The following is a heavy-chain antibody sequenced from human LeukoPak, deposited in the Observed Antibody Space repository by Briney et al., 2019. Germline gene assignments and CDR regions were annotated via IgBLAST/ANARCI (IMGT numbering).Heavy chain of an antibody. Sequence: GGSLRLSCAASGFTFNDYAFHWVRQAPGKGLEWVSSIAWNSGTKGYADPVKGRFTISRDNANNSLYLQMNSLRVEDTALYYCAGYCSGGDCYSGHTDVWGKGTMVIVSS. J-gene: IGHJ6*03. CDR2: IAWNSGTK. CDR3: AGYCSGGDCYSGHTDV. CDR1: GFTFNDYA. D-gene: IGHD2-15*01. V-gene: IGHV3-9*01.